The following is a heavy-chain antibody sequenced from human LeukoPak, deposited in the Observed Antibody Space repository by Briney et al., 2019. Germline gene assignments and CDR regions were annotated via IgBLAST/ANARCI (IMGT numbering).Heavy chain of an antibody. V-gene: IGHV1-2*02. Sequence: ASVKVSCKASGYTFTGYYIHWVRQAPGQGLEWMGWINPNSGGTNYAQKFQGRVTVTRDTSISTAYMDVSSLRSDDTAVYYCAGFASGVEHFQHWGQGTLVMVSS. J-gene: IGHJ1*01. CDR3: AGFASGVEHFQH. D-gene: IGHD2-21*01. CDR1: GYTFTGYY. CDR2: INPNSGGT.